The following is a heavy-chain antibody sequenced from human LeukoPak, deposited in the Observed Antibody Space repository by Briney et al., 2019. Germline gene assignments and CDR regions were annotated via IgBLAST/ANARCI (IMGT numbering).Heavy chain of an antibody. CDR2: IYYSGST. Sequence: SQTLSLTCTVSGGSISHSDYYWGWIRQPPGKGLEWIGYIYYSGSTYYNPSLKSRVTIAVDTSENQFSLKLSSVTAADTAVYYCARVSDSSGYPAFDIWGQGTMVTVSS. V-gene: IGHV4-30-4*08. CDR3: ARVSDSSGYPAFDI. J-gene: IGHJ3*02. CDR1: GGSISHSDYY. D-gene: IGHD3-22*01.